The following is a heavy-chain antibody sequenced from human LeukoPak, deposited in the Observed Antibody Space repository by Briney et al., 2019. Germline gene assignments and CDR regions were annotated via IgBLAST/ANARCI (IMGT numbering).Heavy chain of an antibody. CDR3: ARLGEMSTMYDAFDF. D-gene: IGHD5-24*01. CDR1: GGSVGTYY. J-gene: IGHJ3*01. V-gene: IGHV4-59*08. Sequence: SETLSLTCTVSGGSVGTYYWSWIRQPPGKGLEWIGSVNYSGSTNYNPSLKSRVTASVDTSKNQISLELTSVTAADTAIYYCARLGEMSTMYDAFDFWGQGAMVTVSS. CDR2: VNYSGST.